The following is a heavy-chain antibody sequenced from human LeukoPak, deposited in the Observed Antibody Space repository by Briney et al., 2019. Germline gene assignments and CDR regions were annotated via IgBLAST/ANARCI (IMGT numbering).Heavy chain of an antibody. CDR3: ARGSSSSWYVHYFDY. CDR2: ISTSSSTI. CDR1: GFTFSSYS. D-gene: IGHD6-13*01. Sequence: GRSLRLSCAASGFTFSSYSMNWVRQAPGKGLEWVSYISTSSSTIYYADSVKGRFTISRDNAKNSLYLQMNSLRAEDTAVYYCARGSSSSWYVHYFDYWGQGTLVTVSS. J-gene: IGHJ4*02. V-gene: IGHV3-48*01.